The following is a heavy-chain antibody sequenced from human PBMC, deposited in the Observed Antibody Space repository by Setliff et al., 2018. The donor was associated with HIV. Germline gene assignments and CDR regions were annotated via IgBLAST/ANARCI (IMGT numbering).Heavy chain of an antibody. D-gene: IGHD6-19*01. CDR1: GASFVGDNH. CDR3: ARARSDWYNVRPYYFDF. Sequence: LSLTCAVPGASFVGDNHWSWIRQTPERGLEWIAYFMYTDIHYVNYLNYRNPSLASRLSISVDKSKNQFSLTLSSVTAADTAVYYCARARSDWYNVRPYYFDFWGQGTPVTVSS. CDR2: FMYTDIHYVNYLN. V-gene: IGHV4-30-4*01. J-gene: IGHJ4*02.